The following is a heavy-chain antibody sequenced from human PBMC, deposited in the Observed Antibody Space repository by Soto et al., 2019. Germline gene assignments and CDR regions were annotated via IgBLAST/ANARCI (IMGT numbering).Heavy chain of an antibody. D-gene: IGHD3-22*01. CDR3: AEVKIDYDSSGPYYYGMDV. CDR1: GGTFSSYA. Sequence: QVQLVQSGAEVKKPGSSVKVSCKASGGTFSSYAISWVRQAPGHGLEWMGGIIPIFGTANYAQKFQGRVTITADESTSTAYMELSSLRSEDTAVYYWAEVKIDYDSSGPYYYGMDVWGQGTTVTVSS. CDR2: IIPIFGTA. V-gene: IGHV1-69*01. J-gene: IGHJ6*02.